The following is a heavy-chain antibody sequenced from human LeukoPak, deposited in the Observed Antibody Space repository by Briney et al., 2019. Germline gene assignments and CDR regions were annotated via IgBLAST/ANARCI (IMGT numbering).Heavy chain of an antibody. V-gene: IGHV1-69*13. J-gene: IGHJ4*02. CDR1: GGTFSSYA. CDR2: IIPIFGTA. Sequence: GASVRVSCKASGGTFSSYAISWVRQAPGQGLEWMGGIIPIFGTANYTQKFQGRVTITADESTSTAYMELSSLRSEDTAVYYCARGGSSSFEDFDYWGQGTLVTVSS. D-gene: IGHD6-6*01. CDR3: ARGGSSSFEDFDY.